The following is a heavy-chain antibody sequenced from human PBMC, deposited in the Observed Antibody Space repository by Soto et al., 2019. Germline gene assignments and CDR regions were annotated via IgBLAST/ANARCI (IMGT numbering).Heavy chain of an antibody. J-gene: IGHJ3*02. CDR2: ISGSGGST. D-gene: IGHD3-3*01. CDR3: AKGGVLRFLEWSRTHDAFDI. CDR1: GFTFSSYA. V-gene: IGHV3-23*01. Sequence: GGSLRLSCAASGFTFSSYAMSWVRQAPGKGLEWVSAISGSGGSTYYADSVKGRFTISRDNSKNTLYLQMNSLRAEDTAVYYGAKGGVLRFLEWSRTHDAFDIWGQGTTVTVSS.